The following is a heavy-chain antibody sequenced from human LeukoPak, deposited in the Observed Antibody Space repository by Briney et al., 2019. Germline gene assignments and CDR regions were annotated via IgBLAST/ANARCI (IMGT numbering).Heavy chain of an antibody. CDR3: ARDPYYYDSSGYPFDY. V-gene: IGHV4-38-2*02. D-gene: IGHD3-22*01. Sequence: KPSETLSLTCAVSGYSISSGYYWGWIRQPPGKGLAWIGSIYHSGSTYYNPSLKSRVTISVDTSKKQFSLKLSSVTAADTAVYYCARDPYYYDSSGYPFDYWGQGTLVTVSS. CDR2: IYHSGST. CDR1: GYSISSGYY. J-gene: IGHJ4*02.